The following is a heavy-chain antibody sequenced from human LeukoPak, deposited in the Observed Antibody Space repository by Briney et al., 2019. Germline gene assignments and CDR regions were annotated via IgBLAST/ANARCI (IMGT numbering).Heavy chain of an antibody. V-gene: IGHV3-74*01. CDR3: VRGHWEVLLDY. Sequence: GGSLRLSCVASGLTFSADWMRWVSQAPRKRPGWVARIIGDMTATNYADSVRGRFTISRDNAKSTLYLQMDGLTPDDTAVYCCVRGHWEVLLDYWGQGALVTVSS. CDR2: IIGDMTAT. D-gene: IGHD1-26*01. CDR1: GLTFSADW. J-gene: IGHJ4*02.